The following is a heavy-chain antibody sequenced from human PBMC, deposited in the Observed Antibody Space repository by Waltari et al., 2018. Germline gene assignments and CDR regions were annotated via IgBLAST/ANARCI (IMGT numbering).Heavy chain of an antibody. V-gene: IGHV4-34*01. D-gene: IGHD2-2*01. CDR2: INHSGST. CDR1: GWSFSGYY. CDR3: ARARLRLGYCSSTSCKYYFDY. Sequence: QVQLQQWGAGLLKPSETLSLTCAVYGWSFSGYYWSWIRPPPGTGLEWIGEINHSGSTNYNPSLKSRVTISVDTSKNQFSLKLSSVTAADTAVYYCARARLRLGYCSSTSCKYYFDYWGQGTLVTVSS. J-gene: IGHJ4*02.